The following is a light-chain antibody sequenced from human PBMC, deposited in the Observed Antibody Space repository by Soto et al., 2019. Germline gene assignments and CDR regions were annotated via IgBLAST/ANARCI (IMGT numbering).Light chain of an antibody. CDR1: QSVSSSY. CDR2: GAS. CDR3: QQSYSIPLT. J-gene: IGKJ4*01. Sequence: EIVLTQSPGTMSLSPCDRATLSCRTSQSVSSSYLAWYQQKPGQAPRLLIYGASTRATGIPARFSGSESGTDFTLTISSLQPEDFATYYCQQSYSIPLTFGGGTKVDIK. V-gene: IGKV3-20*01.